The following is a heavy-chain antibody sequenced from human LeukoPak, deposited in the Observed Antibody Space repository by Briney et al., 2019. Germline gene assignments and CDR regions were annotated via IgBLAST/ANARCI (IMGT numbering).Heavy chain of an antibody. V-gene: IGHV4-34*01. CDR1: GGSFRGYY. J-gene: IGHJ6*03. CDR2: INHSGST. CDR3: ARGGRFLEWLLYRHYYYMDV. D-gene: IGHD3-3*01. Sequence: SETLSLTCAVYGGSFRGYYWSWIRQPPGKGLEWIGEINHSGSTNYNPSLKSRVTISVDTSKNQFSLKLSSVTAADTAVYYCARGGRFLEWLLYRHYYYMDVWGKGTTVTVSS.